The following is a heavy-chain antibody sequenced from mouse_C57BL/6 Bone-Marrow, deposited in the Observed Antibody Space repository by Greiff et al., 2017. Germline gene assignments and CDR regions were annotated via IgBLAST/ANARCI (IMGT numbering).Heavy chain of an antibody. CDR3: TRALIYYGPNY. Sequence: EVQLQESGAELVKPGASVKLSCTASGFNFKDYYIHWVKQRTEQGLEWIGRIDPEDGDTNYAPKFQDKATITADTSSNTAYLQLSSLTSEDTAVFYDTRALIYYGPNYWGQGTTLTVSS. D-gene: IGHD1-1*01. V-gene: IGHV14-2*01. CDR2: IDPEDGDT. CDR1: GFNFKDYY. J-gene: IGHJ2*01.